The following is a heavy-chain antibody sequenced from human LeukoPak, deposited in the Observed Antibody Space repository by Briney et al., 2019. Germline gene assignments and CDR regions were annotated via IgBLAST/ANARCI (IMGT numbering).Heavy chain of an antibody. CDR1: GFNFSSFW. CDR3: VRGAGGGDF. V-gene: IGHV3-7*04. D-gene: IGHD3-16*01. J-gene: IGHJ1*01. Sequence: PGGSLRLSCVASGFNFSSFWMSWVRQVPGKGLEWVANIKPDGGEESYVDSVRGRFTISRDNAKDSLFLQMNSLRGDDTALYCCVRGAGGGDFWGQGTLVTVSP. CDR2: IKPDGGEE.